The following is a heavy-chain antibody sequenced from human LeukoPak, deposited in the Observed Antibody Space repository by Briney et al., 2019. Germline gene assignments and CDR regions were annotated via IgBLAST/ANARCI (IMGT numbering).Heavy chain of an antibody. J-gene: IGHJ4*02. CDR3: AKDLGQPGITIFGVVHLGFDY. V-gene: IGHV3-23*01. D-gene: IGHD3-3*01. CDR2: ISGSGGST. CDR1: GFTFSSYA. Sequence: DPGGSLRLSCAASGFTFSSYAMSWVRQAPGKGLEWVSAISGSGGSTYYADSVKGRFTISRDNSKNTLYLQMNSLRAEDTAVYYCAKDLGQPGITIFGVVHLGFDYWGQGTLVTVSS.